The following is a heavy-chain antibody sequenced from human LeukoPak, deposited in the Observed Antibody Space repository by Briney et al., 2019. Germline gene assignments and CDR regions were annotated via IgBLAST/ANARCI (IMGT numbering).Heavy chain of an antibody. V-gene: IGHV1-69*05. Sequence: GSSVKVSCKASGGTFSSYAISWVRQAPGQGLEWMGRIIPIFGTANYAQKFQGRVTITTDESTSTAYMELSRLRSEDTAVYYCARDRGYYYDSSGYFYGFDYWGQGTLVTVSS. CDR3: ARDRGYYYDSSGYFYGFDY. CDR2: IIPIFGTA. J-gene: IGHJ4*02. CDR1: GGTFSSYA. D-gene: IGHD3-22*01.